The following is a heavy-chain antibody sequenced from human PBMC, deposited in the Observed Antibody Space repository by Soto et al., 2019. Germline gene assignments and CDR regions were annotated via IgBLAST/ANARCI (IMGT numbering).Heavy chain of an antibody. CDR1: GFTFSSYS. V-gene: IGHV3-21*01. D-gene: IGHD2-2*01. CDR2: ISTSSNYI. J-gene: IGHJ6*02. Sequence: LRLSCAASGFTFSSYSMSWVRQAPGKGLEWVSSISTSSNYIYYADSVKGRFTISRDNAKNSLYLQMNSLRAEDTAVYYCARDQPALQYQLDHYYGMDVWGQWTTVTVSS. CDR3: ARDQPALQYQLDHYYGMDV.